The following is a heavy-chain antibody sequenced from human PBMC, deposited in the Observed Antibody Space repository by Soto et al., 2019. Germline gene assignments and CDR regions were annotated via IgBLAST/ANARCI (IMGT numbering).Heavy chain of an antibody. Sequence: QVQLQESGPGLVKPSETLSLTCTLSGASISDNYWSWIRQPPGKGLEWIGYIFYSGSTNYNTSLDSRVTISIDTPKNQFSLRLNSVTAADTAVYYCARIDPPLMLAWFDPWGQGTLVTVSS. CDR3: ARIDPPLMLAWFDP. D-gene: IGHD2-8*01. V-gene: IGHV4-59*01. CDR1: GASISDNY. CDR2: IFYSGST. J-gene: IGHJ5*02.